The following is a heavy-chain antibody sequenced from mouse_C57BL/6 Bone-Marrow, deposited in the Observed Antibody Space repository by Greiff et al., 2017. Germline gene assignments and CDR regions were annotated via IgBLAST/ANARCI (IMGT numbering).Heavy chain of an antibody. Sequence: EVMLVESGAELVKPGASVKLSCTASGFNIKDYYMHWVKQRTEQGLEWIGRIDPEDGETKYAPKFQGKATITADTSSNTAYLQLSSLTSEDTAVYYCASRRFYYYGSRDYFDYWGQGTTLTVSS. V-gene: IGHV14-2*01. J-gene: IGHJ2*01. CDR2: IDPEDGET. CDR1: GFNIKDYY. CDR3: ASRRFYYYGSRDYFDY. D-gene: IGHD1-1*01.